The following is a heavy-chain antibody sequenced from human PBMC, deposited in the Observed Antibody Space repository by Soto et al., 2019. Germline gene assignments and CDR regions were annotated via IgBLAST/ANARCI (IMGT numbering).Heavy chain of an antibody. CDR2: IYYSGST. CDR3: ARHPTVTEYYFDY. V-gene: IGHV4-59*08. D-gene: IGHD4-17*01. Sequence: SETLSLTCTVSGGSICSYYRSWIRQPPGKGLEWIGYIYYSGSTNYNPSLKSRVTISVDTSKNQFSLKLSSVTAADTAVYYCARHPTVTEYYFDYWGQGTLVTVSS. J-gene: IGHJ4*02. CDR1: GGSICSYY.